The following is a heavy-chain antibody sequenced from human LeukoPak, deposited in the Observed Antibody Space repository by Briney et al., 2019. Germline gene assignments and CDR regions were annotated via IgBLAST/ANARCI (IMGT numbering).Heavy chain of an antibody. Sequence: GGSLRLSCAASGFTFSSYETNWVRQAPGKGLEWVSYISSSGSTIYYADSVKGRFTISRDNAKNSLYLQMNSLRAEDTAVYYCARVGGSYGFLSQKPRYFQHWGQGTLVTVSS. CDR1: GFTFSSYE. V-gene: IGHV3-48*03. CDR2: ISSSGSTI. CDR3: ARVGGSYGFLSQKPRYFQH. J-gene: IGHJ1*01. D-gene: IGHD1-26*01.